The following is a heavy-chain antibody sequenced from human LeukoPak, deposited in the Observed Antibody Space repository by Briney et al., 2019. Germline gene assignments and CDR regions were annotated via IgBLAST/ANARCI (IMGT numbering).Heavy chain of an antibody. CDR1: GGSIGLYH. D-gene: IGHD3-10*01. CDR2: IYYNGST. V-gene: IGHV4-59*01. CDR3: ARDRAAGSDWLDP. Sequence: SETLSLTCTVSGGSIGLYHWSWIRQPPGKGLEWIGYIYYNGSTKYNPSLKSRLTMSVDTSKKQFSLNMTSMTAADTAVYYCARDRAAGSDWLDPWGQGTLVTVSP. J-gene: IGHJ5*02.